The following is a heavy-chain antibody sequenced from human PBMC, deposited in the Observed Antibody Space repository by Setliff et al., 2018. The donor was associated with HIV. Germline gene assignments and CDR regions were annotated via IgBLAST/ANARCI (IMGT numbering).Heavy chain of an antibody. CDR1: GGTFSSYA. D-gene: IGHD5-18*01. CDR2: IIPIFGPT. V-gene: IGHV1-69*13. J-gene: IGHJ5*02. CDR3: VGLGYSFSYRWWFDP. Sequence: SVKVSCKGSGGTFSSYAISWVRQAPGQGLEWMGGIIPIFGPTNYAQKFQGRLTTTADESTSTAYMELSSLRSEDTAVYYCVGLGYSFSYRWWFDPWGQGTLVTVSS.